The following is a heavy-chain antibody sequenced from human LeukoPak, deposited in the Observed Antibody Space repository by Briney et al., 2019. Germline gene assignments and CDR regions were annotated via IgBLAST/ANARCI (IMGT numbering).Heavy chain of an antibody. D-gene: IGHD3-10*01. J-gene: IGHJ4*02. CDR2: IIPIFGTA. Sequence: SVKVSCKASGGTFSSYAISWVRQTPGQGLEWMGGIIPIFGTANYAQKFRGRVTITADKSTRTAYMELSSLRSEDTAVYYCASRHCYGSGSYSPFDYWGQGTLVTVSS. CDR3: ASRHCYGSGSYSPFDY. CDR1: GGTFSSYA. V-gene: IGHV1-69*06.